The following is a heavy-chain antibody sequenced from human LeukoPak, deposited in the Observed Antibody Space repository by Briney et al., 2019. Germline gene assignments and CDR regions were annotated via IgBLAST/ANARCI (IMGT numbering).Heavy chain of an antibody. CDR3: ARSYSSSSSFDY. CDR1: EYSFTSYW. CDR2: IYPGDSDT. D-gene: IGHD6-6*01. J-gene: IGHJ4*02. V-gene: IGHV5-51*01. Sequence: GESLKISCKGSEYSFTSYWIGWVRQMPGKGLEWMGIIYPGDSDTRYSPSFQGQVTISADKSISTAYLQWSSLKASDTAVYYRARSYSSSSSFDYWGQGTLVTVSS.